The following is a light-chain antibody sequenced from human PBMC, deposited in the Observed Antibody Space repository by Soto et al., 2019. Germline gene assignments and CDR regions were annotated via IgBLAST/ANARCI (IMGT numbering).Light chain of an antibody. V-gene: IGLV1-40*01. J-gene: IGLJ1*01. CDR1: SSNIGAGYD. CDR3: QSYDTSPSGYV. CDR2: ANK. Sequence: VLTQPPSVSWAPGQRVTISCTGSSSNIGAGYDVHWYQQLPGTAPKLLIYANKNRPAGVPDRFSASKSGTSASLAITGLQAEDEADYYCQSYDTSPSGYVFGSGTKVTVL.